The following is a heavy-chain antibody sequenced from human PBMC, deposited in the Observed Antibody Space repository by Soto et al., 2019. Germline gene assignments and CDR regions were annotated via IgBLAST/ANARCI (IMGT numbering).Heavy chain of an antibody. Sequence: QVQLVQSGAEVKKPGASVKVSCRASGYNFHSYGITWVRQAPGQGLEWLWWISAYNGETHSGQMLQGRVSLTIDISTSTAYMEVRSLRSDDTAVYFCARDLEESGDVWTGVGIYWGQGTRVTVSS. J-gene: IGHJ4*02. D-gene: IGHD3-3*01. CDR2: ISAYNGET. CDR3: ARDLEESGDVWTGVGIY. CDR1: GYNFHSYG. V-gene: IGHV1-18*01.